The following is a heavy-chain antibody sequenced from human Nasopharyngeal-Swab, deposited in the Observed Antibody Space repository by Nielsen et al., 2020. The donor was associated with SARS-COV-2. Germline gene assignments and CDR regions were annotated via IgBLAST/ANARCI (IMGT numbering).Heavy chain of an antibody. CDR2: INPDSGGR. CDR1: GYTFTGHY. J-gene: IGHJ5*02. CDR3: ASPVEMSTT. Sequence: ASVKVSCKTSGYTFTGHYLHWVRQAPGQGLQWMGWINPDSGGRNYAQEFQGRVTLTRETSISTAYMELSSLRSEDTAVYYCASPVEMSTTWGQGTLVTVSS. V-gene: IGHV1-2*02. D-gene: IGHD5-24*01.